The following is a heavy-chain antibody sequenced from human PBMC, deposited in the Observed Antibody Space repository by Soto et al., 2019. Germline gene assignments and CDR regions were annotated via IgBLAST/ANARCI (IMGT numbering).Heavy chain of an antibody. J-gene: IGHJ4*02. V-gene: IGHV3-23*01. CDR3: AKLPAAQSYFDF. CDR1: GFTFITYA. Sequence: GGSLRLSCAASGFTFITYAMSWVRQAPGKGLEWVSIISGSGGSTYYPDSVKGRFTISRDNSKNTLYLQVNSLRADDTAVYYCAKLPAAQSYFDFWGQGTLVTVSS. CDR2: ISGSGGST. D-gene: IGHD2-2*01.